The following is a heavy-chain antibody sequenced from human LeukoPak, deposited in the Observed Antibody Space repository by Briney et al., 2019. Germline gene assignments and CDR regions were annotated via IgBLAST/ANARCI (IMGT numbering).Heavy chain of an antibody. D-gene: IGHD6-19*01. CDR1: GFMFSNYV. Sequence: GGSLRLSCAAAGFMFSNYVMYWVRQAPGKGLEWVSVISASGGTTDYADSVKGRFTISRDNSKNTLYLQMNSLRAEDTAVYYCAKTALAVAGIVPVESELDYWGQGTLVTVSS. CDR2: ISASGGTT. CDR3: AKTALAVAGIVPVESELDY. J-gene: IGHJ4*02. V-gene: IGHV3-23*01.